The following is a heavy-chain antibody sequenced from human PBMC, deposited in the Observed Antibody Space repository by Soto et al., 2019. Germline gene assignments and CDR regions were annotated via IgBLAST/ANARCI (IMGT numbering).Heavy chain of an antibody. J-gene: IGHJ6*02. CDR2: ISSSSSTI. CDR3: ARDPRFLEWFWREPSLMDV. V-gene: IGHV3-48*02. Sequence: GGSLRLSCAASGFTFSSYSMNWVRQAPGKGLEWVSYISSSSSTIYYADSVKGRFTISRDNAKNSLYLQMNSLRDEDTAVYYCARDPRFLEWFWREPSLMDVWGQGTTVTVSS. D-gene: IGHD3-3*01. CDR1: GFTFSSYS.